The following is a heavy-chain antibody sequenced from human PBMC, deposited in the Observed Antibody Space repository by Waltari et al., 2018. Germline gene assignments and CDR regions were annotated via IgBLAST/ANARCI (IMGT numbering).Heavy chain of an antibody. CDR3: ARGLHYGYCSSTSCPPPGQWFDP. CDR1: GGSFSGYS. D-gene: IGHD2-2*01. Sequence: QVRLQQWGAGLLKPSETLSLTCAVSGGSFSGYSWSWIRQPPGKGLEWIGEIYHSGSTNYNPSLKSRVTISVDTSKNQFSLKLSSVTAADAAVYYCARGLHYGYCSSTSCPPPGQWFDPWGQGTLVTVSS. J-gene: IGHJ5*02. CDR2: IYHSGST. V-gene: IGHV4-34*01.